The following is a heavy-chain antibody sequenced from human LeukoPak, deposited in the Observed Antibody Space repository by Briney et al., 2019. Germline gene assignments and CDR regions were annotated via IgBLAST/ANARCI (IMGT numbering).Heavy chain of an antibody. CDR1: GFTFSSYS. CDR2: ISSSSSYI. CDR3: TRGRYQFLGPNDY. Sequence: GGSLRLSCAASGFTFSSYSMNWVRQAPGKGLEWVSSISSSSSYIYYADSVKGRFTISRDNAKNSLYLQMNSLRAEDTAMYYCTRGRYQFLGPNDYWGQGSLVTVSS. D-gene: IGHD2-2*01. J-gene: IGHJ4*02. V-gene: IGHV3-21*01.